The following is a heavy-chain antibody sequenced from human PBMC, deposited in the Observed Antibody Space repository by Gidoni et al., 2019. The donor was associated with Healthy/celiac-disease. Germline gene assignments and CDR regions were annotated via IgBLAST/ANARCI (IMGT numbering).Heavy chain of an antibody. V-gene: IGHV4-59*01. CDR3: ARVRVGIAVADY. CDR1: GGSISSYY. Sequence: QVQLQESGPGLVKPSETLSLTCTVSGGSISSYYWSWIRQPPGKGLAWIGYIYYSGSTNYNPSLKSRVTISVDTSKNQFSLKLSSVTAADTAVYYCARVRVGIAVADYWGQGTLVTVSS. D-gene: IGHD6-19*01. CDR2: IYYSGST. J-gene: IGHJ4*02.